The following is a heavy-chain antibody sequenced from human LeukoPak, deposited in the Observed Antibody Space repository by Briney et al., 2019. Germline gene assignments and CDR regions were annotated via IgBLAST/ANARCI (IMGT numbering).Heavy chain of an antibody. CDR2: ISWNSGSI. CDR3: AKDMSYSSGWYYFDY. Sequence: GRSLRLSCAASGFTFDDYAMLWVRPAPGKGLEWVSGISWNSGSIGYADSVKGRFTISRDNAKNSLYLQMNSLRAEDTALYYCAKDMSYSSGWYYFDYWGQGTLVTVSS. CDR1: GFTFDDYA. J-gene: IGHJ4*02. D-gene: IGHD6-19*01. V-gene: IGHV3-9*01.